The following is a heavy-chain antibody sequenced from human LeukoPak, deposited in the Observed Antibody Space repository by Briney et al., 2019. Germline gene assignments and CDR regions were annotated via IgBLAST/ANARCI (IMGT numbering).Heavy chain of an antibody. Sequence: GGSLRLSRAASGFTFSSYEMNWVRQAPGKGLEWVSYISSSGSTIYYADSVKGRFTISRDNAKNSLYLQMNSLRAEDTAVYYCARRDSSWDYWGQGTLVTVSS. CDR2: ISSSGSTI. J-gene: IGHJ4*02. CDR3: ARRDSSWDY. D-gene: IGHD6-13*01. CDR1: GFTFSSYE. V-gene: IGHV3-48*03.